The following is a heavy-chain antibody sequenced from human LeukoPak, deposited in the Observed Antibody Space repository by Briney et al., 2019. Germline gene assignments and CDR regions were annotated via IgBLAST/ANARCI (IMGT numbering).Heavy chain of an antibody. CDR2: ISAYNGNT. CDR3: ARVRGEYSSSRFDP. Sequence: ASVKVSCKASGYTFTSYGISWVRQAPGQGLEWMRWISAYNGNTNYAQKLQGRVTMTTDTSTSTAYMELRSLRSDDTAVYYCARVRGEYSSSRFDPWGQGTLVTVSS. J-gene: IGHJ5*02. CDR1: GYTFTSYG. D-gene: IGHD6-13*01. V-gene: IGHV1-18*01.